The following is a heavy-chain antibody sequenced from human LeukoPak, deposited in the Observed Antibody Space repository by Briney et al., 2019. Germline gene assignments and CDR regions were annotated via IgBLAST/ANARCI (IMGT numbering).Heavy chain of an antibody. CDR3: ARGTYSSTSDWYFDL. J-gene: IGHJ2*01. D-gene: IGHD6-13*01. CDR2: IYYSGST. CDR1: GGSISSSSYY. V-gene: IGHV4-39*07. Sequence: PSETLSLTCTVSGGSISSSSYYWGWTRQPPGKGLEWIGSIYYSGSTYYNPSLKSRVTISVDTSKNQFSLKLSSVTAADTAVYYCARGTYSSTSDWYFDLWGRGTLVTVSS.